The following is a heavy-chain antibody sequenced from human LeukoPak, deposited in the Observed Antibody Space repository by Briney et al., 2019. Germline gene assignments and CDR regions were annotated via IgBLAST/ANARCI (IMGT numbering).Heavy chain of an antibody. V-gene: IGHV3-30*03. J-gene: IGHJ4*02. CDR2: ISYDGSSK. CDR1: GFTFSSYG. Sequence: PGGSLRLSCAASGFTFSSYGMHWVRQAPGKGLEWVAVISYDGSSKYYADSVKGRFTISRDNSKNTLYLQMNSLRAEDTAVYYCARDWEDSAPDYWGQGTLVTVSS. CDR3: ARDWEDSAPDY. D-gene: IGHD1-26*01.